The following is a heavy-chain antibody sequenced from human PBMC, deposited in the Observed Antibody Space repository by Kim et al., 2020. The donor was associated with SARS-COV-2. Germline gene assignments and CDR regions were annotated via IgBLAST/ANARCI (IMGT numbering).Heavy chain of an antibody. CDR1: GFTFTSFS. CDR2: ISGYNGNT. CDR3: ARDRPTRGYRDTVVVVAAADWFDP. D-gene: IGHD2-15*01. Sequence: ASVKVSCKASGFTFTSFSISWVRQAPGQGLEWMGWISGYNGNTNYAQNFQGRVTMTTDTSTSTAYMELRSLRSDDTAVYYCARDRPTRGYRDTVVVVAAADWFDPWGQGTLVTVSS. J-gene: IGHJ5*02. V-gene: IGHV1-18*04.